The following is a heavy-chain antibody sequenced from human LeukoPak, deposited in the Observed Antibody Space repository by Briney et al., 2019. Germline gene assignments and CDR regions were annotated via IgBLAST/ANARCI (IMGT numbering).Heavy chain of an antibody. CDR1: GGSISSYH. CDR3: ARHRTSGWGLDY. J-gene: IGHJ4*02. D-gene: IGHD6-19*01. CDR2: ISTSGST. Sequence: SETLSLTCTVSGGSISSYHWSWIRQPPGQGLEWIGYISTSGSTNYNPSLQSRVTTSVDTSKNQLSLKLSSVTDADTAVYYCARHRTSGWGLDYGAQEPHVTFS. V-gene: IGHV4-59*08.